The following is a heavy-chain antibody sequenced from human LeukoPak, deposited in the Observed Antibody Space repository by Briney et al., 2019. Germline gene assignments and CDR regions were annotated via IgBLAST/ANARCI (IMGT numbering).Heavy chain of an antibody. Sequence: GGSLRLSCTASGFTFSSYGMDWVRQAPGKGLEWVSVISGNGGSTYYAESVKGRFTISRDNAKNSLYLQMNSLRAEDTAVYYCARENYYYMDVWGKGTTVTVSS. CDR1: GFTFSSYG. CDR2: ISGNGGST. CDR3: ARENYYYMDV. J-gene: IGHJ6*03. V-gene: IGHV3-23*01.